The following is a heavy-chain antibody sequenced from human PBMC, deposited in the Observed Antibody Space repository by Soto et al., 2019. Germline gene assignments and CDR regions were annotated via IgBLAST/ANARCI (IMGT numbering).Heavy chain of an antibody. CDR1: GFTFSSYS. D-gene: IGHD5-18*01. V-gene: IGHV3-48*02. J-gene: IGHJ4*02. CDR2: ISSSSSTI. Sequence: GGSLRLSCAASGFTFSSYSMNWVRQAPGKGLEWVSYISSSSSTIYYADSVKGRFTISRDNAKNSLYLQMNSLRDEDTAVYYCARDLSEDTTKEYSYGPTDYWGQGTLVTVSS. CDR3: ARDLSEDTTKEYSYGPTDY.